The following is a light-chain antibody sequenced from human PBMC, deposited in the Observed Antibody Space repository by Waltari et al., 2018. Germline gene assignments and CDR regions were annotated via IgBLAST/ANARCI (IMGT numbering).Light chain of an antibody. Sequence: DIQVTQSPSSLSASVGDRVTITCRASQSINIDLNWYQQKSGKAPKLLIYATSNLQSGVPSRFSGGTSGTDFTLTISGVQPEDFATYYCQQSYDFPRTFGQGTKVEMK. V-gene: IGKV1-39*01. CDR1: QSINID. CDR3: QQSYDFPRT. CDR2: ATS. J-gene: IGKJ1*01.